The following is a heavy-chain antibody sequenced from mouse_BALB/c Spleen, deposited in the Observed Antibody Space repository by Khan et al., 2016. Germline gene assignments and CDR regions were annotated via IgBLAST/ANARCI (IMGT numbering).Heavy chain of an antibody. V-gene: IGHV1-39*01. CDR3: TRLGRYFDV. CDR1: GYSFTGYN. J-gene: IGHJ1*01. CDR2: IDPYYGGS. Sequence: LQQSGPELEKPGASVKISCKASGYSFTGYNMNWVKQTNGKSLEWIGNIDPYYGGSSYKQKFKDKATLTVDKSSSTAYMQLKSLTSEDSGVYYCTRLGRYFDVWGAGTTVTVSS.